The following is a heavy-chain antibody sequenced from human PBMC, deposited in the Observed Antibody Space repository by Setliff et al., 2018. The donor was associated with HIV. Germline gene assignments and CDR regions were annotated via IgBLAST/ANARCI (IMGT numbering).Heavy chain of an antibody. CDR1: GFTVSTYS. J-gene: IGHJ4*02. V-gene: IGHV3-64D*09. CDR3: VKPYTGYYYDGSVYDDF. Sequence: GVLRLSCLVSGFTVSTYSLNWARQAPGKRPEYVAALSRGGDNTKYADSVKGRFIISRDTSKNTLYLQMSSLRTDDTSIYYCVKPYTGYYYDGSVYDDFWGQGTLVTVSS. CDR2: LSRGGDNT. D-gene: IGHD3-22*01.